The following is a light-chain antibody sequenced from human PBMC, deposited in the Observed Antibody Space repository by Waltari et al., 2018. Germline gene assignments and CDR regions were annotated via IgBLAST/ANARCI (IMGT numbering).Light chain of an antibody. V-gene: IGKV4-1*01. Sequence: DIVMTQSPDSLAVSLGERATINCKSSQSVLYSSNNKNYLAWYQQKPGQPPKLLIYWASTRESGVPDRFSGSGSGTDFTLTISSLQAEDVAVYXCQQYYSTPYTFGXGTKLEIK. CDR2: WAS. CDR3: QQYYSTPYT. J-gene: IGKJ2*01. CDR1: QSVLYSSNNKNY.